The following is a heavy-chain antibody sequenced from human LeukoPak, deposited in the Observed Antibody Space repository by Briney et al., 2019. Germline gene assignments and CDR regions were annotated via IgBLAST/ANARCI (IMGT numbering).Heavy chain of an antibody. Sequence: SETLSLTCTVSGGSISSSSYYWGWIRQPPGKGLEWIGSIYYSGSTYYNPSFKSRVTISVDTSKNQFSLKLSSVTAADTAVYYCASVYYDILTGYLAPLFDYWGQGTLVTVSS. CDR2: IYYSGST. CDR1: GGSISSSSYY. V-gene: IGHV4-39*01. J-gene: IGHJ4*02. D-gene: IGHD3-9*01. CDR3: ASVYYDILTGYLAPLFDY.